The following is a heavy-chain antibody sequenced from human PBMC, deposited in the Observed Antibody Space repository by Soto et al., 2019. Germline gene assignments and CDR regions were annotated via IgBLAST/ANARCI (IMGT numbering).Heavy chain of an antibody. CDR2: IYYSGST. V-gene: IGHV4-30-4*01. D-gene: IGHD7-27*01. CDR3: ARGPSGDKVDY. Sequence: TSKTLSLTCTVSGGSISSGDYYWSWIRQPPGKGLEWIGYIYYSGSTYYNPSLKSRVTISVDTSKNQFSLKLSSVSAADTAVYYCARGPSGDKVDYWGQGTLVTVSS. J-gene: IGHJ4*02. CDR1: GGSISSGDYY.